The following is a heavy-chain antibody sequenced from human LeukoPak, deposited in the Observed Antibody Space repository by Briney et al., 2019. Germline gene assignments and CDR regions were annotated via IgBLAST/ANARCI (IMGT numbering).Heavy chain of an antibody. CDR1: GYTFTGYY. V-gene: IGHV1-8*03. J-gene: IGHJ4*02. D-gene: IGHD5-18*01. CDR2: MNPNSGNT. CDR3: ARGEVDGYSYGSSDY. Sequence: GASVKVSCKASGYTFTGYYMHWVRQAPGQGLEWMGWMNPNSGNTGYAQKFQGRVTITRNTSISTAYMELSSLRSEDTAVYYCARGEVDGYSYGSSDYWGQGTLVTVSS.